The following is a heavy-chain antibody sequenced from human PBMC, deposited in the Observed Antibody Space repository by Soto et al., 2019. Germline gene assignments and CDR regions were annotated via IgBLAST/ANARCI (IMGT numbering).Heavy chain of an antibody. Sequence: PGESLKISCKGDGYTFSHDWISWVRQMPGKGLEWMGAIYPGDSDTRYSPSFRGQVIISADKSISTAYLQWSSLTASDTGTYYCASDAAAVGTECHYWRQRTLVPVSS. CDR2: IYPGDSDT. J-gene: IGHJ4*02. CDR3: ASDAAAVGTECHY. V-gene: IGHV5-51*01. D-gene: IGHD6-13*01. CDR1: GYTFSHDW.